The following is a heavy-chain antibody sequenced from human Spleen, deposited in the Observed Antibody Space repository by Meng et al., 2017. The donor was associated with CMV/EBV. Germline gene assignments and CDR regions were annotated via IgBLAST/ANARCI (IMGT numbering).Heavy chain of an antibody. CDR1: GFTFSSYG. V-gene: IGHV3-30*02. D-gene: IGHD6-19*01. CDR2: IRYDGSNK. CDR3: AKDLNSSGWYRYFQH. J-gene: IGHJ1*01. Sequence: GESLKISCAASGFTFSSYGMHWVRQAPGKGLEWVAFIRYDGSNKYYADSVKGRFTISRDNSKNTLYLQMNSLRAEDTAVYYCAKDLNSSGWYRYFQHWGQGTLVTVSS.